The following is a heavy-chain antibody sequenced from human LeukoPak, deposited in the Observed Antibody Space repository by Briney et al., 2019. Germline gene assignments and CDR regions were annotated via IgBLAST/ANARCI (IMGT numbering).Heavy chain of an antibody. J-gene: IGHJ6*03. D-gene: IGHD3-3*01. CDR1: GFTVSSNY. CDR3: ARDSGLWSGYYYYMDV. Sequence: GGSLRLSCAASGFTVSSNYMSWVRQAPGKGLEWVSVIYRGGSTYYADSVKGRFTISRDNSKNTLYLQMNSLRAEDTAVYYCARDSGLWSGYYYYMDVWGKGTTVTVSS. V-gene: IGHV3-53*01. CDR2: IYRGGST.